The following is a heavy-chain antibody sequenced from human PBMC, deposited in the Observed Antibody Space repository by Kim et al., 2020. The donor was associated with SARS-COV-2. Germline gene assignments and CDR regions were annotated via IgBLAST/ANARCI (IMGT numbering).Heavy chain of an antibody. D-gene: IGHD5-18*01. CDR1: GFTFSSYS. CDR3: ARDSQGYGYYFDY. Sequence: GGSLRLSCAASGFTFSSYSMNWVRQAPGKGLEWVSSISSSSYIYYADSVKGRFTISRDNAKNSLYLQMNSLRAEDTAVYYCARDSQGYGYYFDYWGQGTLVTVSS. V-gene: IGHV3-21*01. J-gene: IGHJ4*02. CDR2: ISSSSYI.